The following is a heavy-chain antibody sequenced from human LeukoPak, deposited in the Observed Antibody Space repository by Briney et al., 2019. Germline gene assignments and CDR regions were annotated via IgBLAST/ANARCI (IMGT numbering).Heavy chain of an antibody. CDR2: IYSGGST. V-gene: IGHV3-53*01. J-gene: IGHJ6*02. Sequence: GGSLRLSCAASGFTFSSYAMSWVRQAPGKGLEWGSVIYSGGSTYYADSVKGRFTVSRDNSKNTLYLQMNSLRAEDTAVYYCARGYSSGWYDYYGMDVWGQGTTVTVSS. D-gene: IGHD6-19*01. CDR3: ARGYSSGWYDYYGMDV. CDR1: GFTFSSYA.